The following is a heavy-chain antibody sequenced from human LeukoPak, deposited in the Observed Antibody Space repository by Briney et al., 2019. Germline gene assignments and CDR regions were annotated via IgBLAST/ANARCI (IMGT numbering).Heavy chain of an antibody. CDR1: GFTFSSYS. Sequence: GGSLRLSCAASGFTFSSYSMNWVRQAPGKGLEWVSYISSSSSTIYYADSVKGRFTISRDNAKNSLYLQMNSLRAEDTAVYYCARGQYCSSTSCYKGNHDAFDIWGQGTMVTVSS. CDR2: ISSSSSTI. J-gene: IGHJ3*02. CDR3: ARGQYCSSTSCYKGNHDAFDI. V-gene: IGHV3-48*04. D-gene: IGHD2-2*02.